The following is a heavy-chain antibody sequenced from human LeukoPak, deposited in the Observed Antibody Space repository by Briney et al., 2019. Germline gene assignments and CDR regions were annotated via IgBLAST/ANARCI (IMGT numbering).Heavy chain of an antibody. CDR1: GGSISTYY. V-gene: IGHV4-59*01. D-gene: IGHD6-19*01. CDR2: FYYSGST. J-gene: IGHJ3*02. CDR3: ARDLRVGGSSGWYAFDI. Sequence: SETLSLTCTVSGGSISTYYWSWIRQPPGKGLEWMGYFYYSGSTNYNPSLKSRVTMSLDTFKNQFSLKLSSVTAADTAVYYCARDLRVGGSSGWYAFDIWGQGTMVIVSS.